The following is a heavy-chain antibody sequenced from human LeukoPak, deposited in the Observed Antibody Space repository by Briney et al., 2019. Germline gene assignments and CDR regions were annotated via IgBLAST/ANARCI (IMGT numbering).Heavy chain of an antibody. CDR1: GFTFSSFG. D-gene: IGHD2-21*01. CDR3: ARDNRHFVVVSGMTDHYMDV. CDR2: VKYDGISE. J-gene: IGHJ6*03. Sequence: GESLRLSCVASGFTFSSFGMHWVRQAPGKGLDWVAFVKYDGISEFYTDSVKGRFRISRDDSQSTVYLQMNSLKPEDTAVYYCARDNRHFVVVSGMTDHYMDVWGKGATVTISS. V-gene: IGHV3-30*02.